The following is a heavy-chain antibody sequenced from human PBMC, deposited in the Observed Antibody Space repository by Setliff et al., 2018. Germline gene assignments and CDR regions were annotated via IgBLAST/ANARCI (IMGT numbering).Heavy chain of an antibody. CDR2: TIPIFGTT. Sequence: SVKVSCKASGGTFSDYGISWVRQAPGQGLEWMGGTIPIFGTTDYAQKFQGRVTIITDESTSTAFMQLSRLRSEDTAVYYCVREGVDSRSSTDYRYYMDVWGKGTTVTVSS. CDR1: GGTFSDYG. D-gene: IGHD3-22*01. V-gene: IGHV1-69*05. CDR3: VREGVDSRSSTDYRYYMDV. J-gene: IGHJ6*03.